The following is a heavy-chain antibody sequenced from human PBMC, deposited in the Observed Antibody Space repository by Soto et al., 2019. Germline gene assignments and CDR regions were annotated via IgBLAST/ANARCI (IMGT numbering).Heavy chain of an antibody. CDR2: VYYTGST. D-gene: IGHD6-6*01. J-gene: IGHJ4*02. Sequence: SETLSLTCRVSGGSMSGYYWSWIRQAPGKGLEWIGYVYYTGSTNYNPSLQSRVTISVDTSNKQFSPSLRLVTAADTAVYFCARSIAVPSSHIDHWGQGIRVTVSS. CDR3: ARSIAVPSSHIDH. CDR1: GGSMSGYY. V-gene: IGHV4-59*01.